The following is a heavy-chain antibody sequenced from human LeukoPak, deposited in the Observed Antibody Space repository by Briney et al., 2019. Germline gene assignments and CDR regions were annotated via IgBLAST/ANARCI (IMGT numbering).Heavy chain of an antibody. J-gene: IGHJ3*02. CDR1: GFTFRSYW. Sequence: GGSLRLSCAASGFTFRSYWMDWVRQAPGKGLEWVANIKQDGIEKYFVDSVKGRFAISRDNAKNSLYLQMNNLRAEDTAVYYCAREAMVRGVPDAFDIWGQGTMVTASS. CDR3: AREAMVRGVPDAFDI. CDR2: IKQDGIEK. V-gene: IGHV3-7*01. D-gene: IGHD3-10*01.